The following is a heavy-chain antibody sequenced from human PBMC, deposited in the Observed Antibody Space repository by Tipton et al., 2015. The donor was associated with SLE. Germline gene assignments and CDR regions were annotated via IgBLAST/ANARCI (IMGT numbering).Heavy chain of an antibody. D-gene: IGHD3-16*01. CDR2: VCNSGSA. CDR3: ARQRLRLLSPLDS. CDR1: GASVSSFC. J-gene: IGHJ5*01. V-gene: IGHV4-59*08. Sequence: LRLSCTVSGASVSSFCWNWIRQSPGKGLEWIGCVCNSGSANYDPSLKSRGTISVDTSRNHFSLELTSVTAADTAVYYCARQRLRLLSPLDSWGQG.